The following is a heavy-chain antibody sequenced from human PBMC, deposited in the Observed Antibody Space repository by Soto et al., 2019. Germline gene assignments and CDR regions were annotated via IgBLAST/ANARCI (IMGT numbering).Heavy chain of an antibody. CDR1: GYSFNNYW. V-gene: IGHV5-51*01. J-gene: IGHJ4*02. Sequence: GEPLKISCKGSGYSFNNYWIGWVRQMPGKGLEWMGIIYPGYSDTRYSPSFRGQFTISADKSISSAYLQWSSLKASDPAMYYCARQDGYALYYFDSWGQGTLVTVSS. CDR2: IYPGYSDT. D-gene: IGHD5-12*01. CDR3: ARQDGYALYYFDS.